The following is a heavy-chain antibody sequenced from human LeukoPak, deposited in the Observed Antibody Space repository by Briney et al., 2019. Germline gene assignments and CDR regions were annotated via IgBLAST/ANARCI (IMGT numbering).Heavy chain of an antibody. D-gene: IGHD4-17*01. J-gene: IGHJ4*02. Sequence: GASVKVSCEVSGYTLTELFMHWVRQAPGKGREWMGGFDPEDGETIYAQKCQGRVTMTEDTPTDTAYMELSSLRSEDTAVDYCATASYGDYVPVGYWGQGTLVTVSS. CDR2: FDPEDGET. V-gene: IGHV1-24*01. CDR1: GYTLTELF. CDR3: ATASYGDYVPVGY.